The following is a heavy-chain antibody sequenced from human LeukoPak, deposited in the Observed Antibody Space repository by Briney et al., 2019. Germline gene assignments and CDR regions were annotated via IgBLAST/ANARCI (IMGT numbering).Heavy chain of an antibody. Sequence: VKVSCKASGGSFSSNPIAWVRQAPGQGLEWMGRIIPVLDTANYAQKSQGRVTIIADKSTSTSYMELSSLRSDDTAVYYCARVAFVSSGYYYPWGQGTLVTVSS. CDR1: GGSFSSNP. J-gene: IGHJ5*02. CDR3: ARVAFVSSGYYYP. CDR2: IIPVLDTA. D-gene: IGHD3-22*01. V-gene: IGHV1-69*08.